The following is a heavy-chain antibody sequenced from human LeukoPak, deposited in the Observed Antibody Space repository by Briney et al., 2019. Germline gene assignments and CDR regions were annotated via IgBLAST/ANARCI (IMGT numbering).Heavy chain of an antibody. CDR3: ARDASPLIAARRGFDY. Sequence: PGGSLRLSCAASGFSSSGHAMHWVRQAPGKGLEWVAVISYDGSNNYFADSVKGRSTVSRDNSKSTLYLQMNSLRTEDTAVYYCARDASPLIAARRGFDYWGQGTLVTVSS. J-gene: IGHJ4*02. CDR2: ISYDGSNN. D-gene: IGHD6-6*01. V-gene: IGHV3-30-3*01. CDR1: GFSSSGHA.